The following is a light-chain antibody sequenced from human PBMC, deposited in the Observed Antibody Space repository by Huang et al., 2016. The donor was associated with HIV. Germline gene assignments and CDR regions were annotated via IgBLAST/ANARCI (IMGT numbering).Light chain of an antibody. CDR2: GAS. V-gene: IGKV1-9*01. Sequence: IQLTQSPSSLSASVGDRVTITCRASQDISRYLAWYQQKPGKAPKLLIYGASTLQSGVPSRFSGSGSGTDYTLTISGLQPEDLATYHCQQFNSYPPAFGQGTRLEIK. CDR1: QDISRY. CDR3: QQFNSYPPA. J-gene: IGKJ5*01.